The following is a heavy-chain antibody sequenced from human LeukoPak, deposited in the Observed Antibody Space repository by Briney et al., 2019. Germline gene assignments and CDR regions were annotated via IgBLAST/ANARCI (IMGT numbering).Heavy chain of an antibody. Sequence: PGGSLRLSCAASGFTVSSNYMAWVRQAPGKGLEWVSVIYDGGLTDYTDSVKGRFTISRDNSKSTLYLQMNTLRAEDTAVYYCARVMGRLVRTWYFDLWGRGTLVTVSS. J-gene: IGHJ2*01. CDR2: IYDGGLT. CDR3: ARVMGRLVRTWYFDL. CDR1: GFTVSSNY. V-gene: IGHV3-66*01. D-gene: IGHD3-9*01.